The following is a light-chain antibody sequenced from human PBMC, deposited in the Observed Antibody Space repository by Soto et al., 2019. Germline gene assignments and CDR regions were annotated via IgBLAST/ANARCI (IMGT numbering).Light chain of an antibody. CDR2: DAS. CDR1: QSLGTC. J-gene: IGKJ1*01. V-gene: IGKV1-5*01. CDR3: QQYNSYPWT. Sequence: DIQMTQSPSTLSASVGDRVSITCRASQSLGTCLAWYQQKSGKAPNVLIYDASNLESGVPSRFSGSGSGTEFTLTITSLQPDDFASYYCQQYNSYPWTFGQGTKVEIK.